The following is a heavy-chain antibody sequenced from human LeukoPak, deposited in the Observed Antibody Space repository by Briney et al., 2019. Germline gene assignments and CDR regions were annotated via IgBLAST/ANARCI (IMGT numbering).Heavy chain of an antibody. CDR2: IYDTGST. D-gene: IGHD3-16*01. J-gene: IGHJ4*02. V-gene: IGHV4-59*01. Sequence: SETLSLTCTVSGGSISSYYWSWIRQPPGKGLEWIGYIYDTGSTNYNPSLKSRVTVSVDTSKNQFSLKLSSVAAADTAVYYCARMSYEYVWGGFDYWGQGTLVTVSP. CDR1: GGSISSYY. CDR3: ARMSYEYVWGGFDY.